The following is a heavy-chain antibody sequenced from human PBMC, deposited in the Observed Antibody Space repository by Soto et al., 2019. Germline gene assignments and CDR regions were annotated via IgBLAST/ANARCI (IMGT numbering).Heavy chain of an antibody. CDR2: VTWNSGNV. D-gene: IGHD3-10*01. CDR1: GFIFDDFG. J-gene: IGHJ6*03. V-gene: IGHV3-9*01. CDR3: AKDRYGSLEGGMDV. Sequence: EVQLVESGGGLVQPGRSLRLSCAASGFIFDDFGMHWVRQAPGKGLEWVSGVTWNSGNVDYADSVKGRFTITRDNAKNSLYLHMNSLRGEDTALYYCAKDRYGSLEGGMDVW.